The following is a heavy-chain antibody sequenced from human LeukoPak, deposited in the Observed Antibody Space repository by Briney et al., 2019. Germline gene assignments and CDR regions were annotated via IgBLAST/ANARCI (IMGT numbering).Heavy chain of an antibody. Sequence: PGGSLRLSCAASGFTFSSYEMNWVRQAPGKGLEWVSYISSSGSTIYYAASVKGRFTISRDNAKNSLYMQMNCVRAANTAVYYCAELGIAMIGGVWGKGTTVTISS. J-gene: IGHJ6*04. CDR2: ISSSGSTI. CDR1: GFTFSSYE. D-gene: IGHD3-10*02. V-gene: IGHV3-48*03. CDR3: AELGIAMIGGV.